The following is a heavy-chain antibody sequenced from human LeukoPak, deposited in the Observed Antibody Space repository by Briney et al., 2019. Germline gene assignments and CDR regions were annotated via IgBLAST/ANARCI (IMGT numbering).Heavy chain of an antibody. CDR1: RFTFSQYW. D-gene: IGHD3-22*01. J-gene: IGHJ4*02. Sequence: GGSLSLSCAASRFTFSQYWMHSVRQAPGRGLVWVSRIYSEGISTSYAGSVKGGFPIHIDSHKNTLYLYLNRLPAEDTAVYYCARDGKYYDSSGPADYWGQGSLVTVSS. V-gene: IGHV3-74*01. CDR3: ARDGKYYDSSGPADY. CDR2: IYSEGIST.